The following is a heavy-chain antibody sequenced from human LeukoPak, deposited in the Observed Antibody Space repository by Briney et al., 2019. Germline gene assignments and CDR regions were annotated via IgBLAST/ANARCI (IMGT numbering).Heavy chain of an antibody. V-gene: IGHV1-69*13. CDR1: GGTFSTYA. CDR2: IFPILGTT. Sequence: SVKVSCKGSGGTFSTYAITWVRQAPGQGLEWMGGIFPILGTTNYAQHFQGSGTLTPDESTSTAYMGLSSLRSADTAPYYCARGWHDYGLNWFDPWGQGTLVTVSS. CDR3: ARGWHDYGLNWFDP. D-gene: IGHD4-17*01. J-gene: IGHJ5*02.